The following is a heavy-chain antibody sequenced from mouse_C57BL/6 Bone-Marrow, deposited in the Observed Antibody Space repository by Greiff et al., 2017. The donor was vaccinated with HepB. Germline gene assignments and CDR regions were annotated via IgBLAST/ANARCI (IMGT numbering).Heavy chain of an antibody. Sequence: DVKLVESGGGLVQPKGSLKLSCAASGFTFNTYAMHWVRQALGKGLEWVARIRSKSSNYATYYADSVKDRFTISRDDSQSRLYLQMNNLKTEDTAMYYCVRDDYGNRGSYPYYYAMDYWGQGTSVTVSS. J-gene: IGHJ4*01. CDR1: GFTFNTYA. CDR3: VRDDYGNRGSYPYYYAMDY. D-gene: IGHD2-1*01. CDR2: IRSKSSNYAT. V-gene: IGHV10-3*01.